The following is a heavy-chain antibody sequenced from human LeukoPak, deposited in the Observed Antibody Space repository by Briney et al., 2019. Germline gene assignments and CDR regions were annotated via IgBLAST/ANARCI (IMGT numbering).Heavy chain of an antibody. J-gene: IGHJ4*02. Sequence: SETLSLTCTVSGGSISSSSYYWGWIRQPPGKGLEWIGSIYYSGSTYYNPSLKSRVTISVDTSKNQFSLKLSSVTAADTAVYYCAREDMVRGVIIQILSSFDYWGQGTLVTVSS. CDR2: IYYSGST. CDR3: AREDMVRGVIIQILSSFDY. V-gene: IGHV4-39*07. CDR1: GGSISSSSYY. D-gene: IGHD3-10*01.